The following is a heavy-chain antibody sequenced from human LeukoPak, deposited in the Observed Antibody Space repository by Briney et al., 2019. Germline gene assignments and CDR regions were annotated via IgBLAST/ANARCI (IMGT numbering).Heavy chain of an antibody. CDR1: GYTFTNYH. CDR2: MNPNNGDS. V-gene: IGHV1-8*03. J-gene: IGHJ4*02. CDR3: ARTTSLTASGYDY. Sequence: AAVKVSCKASGYTFTNYHINWVRQATGQGLEWMGWMNPNNGDSGYAQKFQGRVTITRDTSISTSYMELRSLRSDDPAVYFCARTTSLTASGYDYWGQGTLVTVSS. D-gene: IGHD2-21*02.